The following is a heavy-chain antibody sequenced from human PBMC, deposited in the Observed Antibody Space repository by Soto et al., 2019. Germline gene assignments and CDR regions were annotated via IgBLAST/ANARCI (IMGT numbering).Heavy chain of an antibody. CDR3: AHFDFWSGSLDY. CDR2: INHSGST. CDR1: GGSFSGYY. D-gene: IGHD3-3*01. V-gene: IGHV4-34*01. J-gene: IGHJ4*02. Sequence: SETLSLTCAVYGGSFSGYYWSWIRQPPGKGLEWIGEINHSGSTNYNPSLKSRVTISVDTSKNQFSLKLSSVTAADTAVYYCAHFDFWSGSLDYWGQGTLVTVSS.